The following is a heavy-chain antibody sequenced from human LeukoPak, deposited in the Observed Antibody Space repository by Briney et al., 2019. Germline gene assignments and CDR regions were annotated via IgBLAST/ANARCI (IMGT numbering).Heavy chain of an antibody. CDR2: IIPILGIA. Sequence: SVKVSCKASGGTFSSYAISWVRQAPGQGLEWMGRIIPILGIANYAQKFQGRVTITADKSTSTAYMELSSLRSEDTAVYYCATDIVVVPAAKAEPFDYWGQGTLVTVSS. D-gene: IGHD2-2*01. CDR1: GGTFSSYA. J-gene: IGHJ4*02. V-gene: IGHV1-69*04. CDR3: ATDIVVVPAAKAEPFDY.